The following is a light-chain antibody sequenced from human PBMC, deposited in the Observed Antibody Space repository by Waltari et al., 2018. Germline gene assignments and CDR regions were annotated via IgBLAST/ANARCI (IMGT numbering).Light chain of an antibody. CDR1: QSISSW. V-gene: IGKV1-5*03. CDR2: KAS. Sequence: DIQLTQSPSTLSASVGDRVTITCRTSQSISSWLAWYQQKPGKAPKLLIYKASSLERDVPSRFSGSGSGTEFTLTISSLQPDDFATLYCQHYSSYPPTFGGGTKVEIK. J-gene: IGKJ4*01. CDR3: QHYSSYPPT.